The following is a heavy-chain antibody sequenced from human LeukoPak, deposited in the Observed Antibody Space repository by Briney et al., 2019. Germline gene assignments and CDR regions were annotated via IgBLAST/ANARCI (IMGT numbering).Heavy chain of an antibody. V-gene: IGHV1-18*01. Sequence: ASVRVSCKTSDYSFTNHPITWVRQAPGQGLEWVGWISEYSDITKYAQKFQGRVTLTKDTSTTTAYMELRSLTSADTAVYYCARDVRGGEDYWGQGTLVIVSS. D-gene: IGHD3-16*01. CDR3: ARDVRGGEDY. J-gene: IGHJ4*02. CDR1: DYSFTNHP. CDR2: ISEYSDIT.